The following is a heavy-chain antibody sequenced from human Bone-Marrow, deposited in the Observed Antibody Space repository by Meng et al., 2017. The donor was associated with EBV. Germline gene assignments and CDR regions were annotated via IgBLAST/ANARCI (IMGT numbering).Heavy chain of an antibody. CDR1: GGTFRSDA. D-gene: IGHD3-10*01. J-gene: IGHJ4*02. CDR2: LIPMSDAP. Sequence: VQLVQAGAGVKKPGSSVKVSCKTSGGTFRSDAISWVRQAPGQGLEWMGGLIPMSDAPYYAQKFQGRVTITADESTSTHYMDLSGLRSEDTAVYYCASESGRGFTPDYWGQGTLVTVSS. V-gene: IGHV1-69*01. CDR3: ASESGRGFTPDY.